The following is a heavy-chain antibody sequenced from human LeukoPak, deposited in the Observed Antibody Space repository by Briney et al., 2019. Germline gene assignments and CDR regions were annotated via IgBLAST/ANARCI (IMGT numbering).Heavy chain of an antibody. J-gene: IGHJ4*02. V-gene: IGHV1-2*02. D-gene: IGHD5-24*01. CDR3: ASTSHRDGYNEPYYFDY. CDR2: IHPDSGGT. CDR1: GYTFIDYY. Sequence: GASVKVSFKAPGYTFIDYYIHWVRQAPGQGLEWMGWIHPDSGGTNYLQKFHGRVTMTRDTSISTAYMELASLRSDDTAVYYCASTSHRDGYNEPYYFDYWGQGTLVTVSS.